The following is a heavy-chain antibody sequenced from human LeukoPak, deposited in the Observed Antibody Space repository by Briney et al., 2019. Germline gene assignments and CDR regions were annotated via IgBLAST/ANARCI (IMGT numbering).Heavy chain of an antibody. CDR3: ARVLVGATTYYYYGMDV. CDR2: IWYDGSNK. CDR1: GFTFSSYG. J-gene: IGHJ6*02. Sequence: GRSLRLSCAASGFTFSSYGMHWVRQAPGKGLEWVAVIWYDGSNKYYADSVKGRFTISRDNSKNTLYLQMNSLRAEDTAVYYCARVLVGATTYYYYGMDVWGQGTTVTVSS. V-gene: IGHV3-33*01. D-gene: IGHD1-26*01.